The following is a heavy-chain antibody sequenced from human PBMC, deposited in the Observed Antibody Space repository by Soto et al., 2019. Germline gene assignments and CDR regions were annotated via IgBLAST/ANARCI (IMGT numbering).Heavy chain of an antibody. Sequence: GGSLGRACAASGFMFTSYSMVWVRLAPGRGPEWVASISTGSDSIYYADSVKGRFTVSRDSAKNSLYLQMNNLRVEDTAVYFCARDRSADRFVQYFQHWGQGAQVPVS. V-gene: IGHV3-21*01. J-gene: IGHJ1*01. CDR2: ISTGSDSI. CDR3: ARDRSADRFVQYFQH. D-gene: IGHD6-19*01. CDR1: GFMFTSYS.